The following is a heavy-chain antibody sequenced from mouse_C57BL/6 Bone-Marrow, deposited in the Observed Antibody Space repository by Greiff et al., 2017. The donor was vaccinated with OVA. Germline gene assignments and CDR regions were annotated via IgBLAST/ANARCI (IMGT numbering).Heavy chain of an antibody. CDR3: ARHEETGYYGSSPWFAY. D-gene: IGHD1-1*01. CDR1: GYTFTEYT. J-gene: IGHJ3*01. V-gene: IGHV1-62-2*01. CDR2: FYPGSGSI. Sequence: VQRVESGAELVKPGASVKLSCKASGYTFTEYTIHWVKQRSGQGLEWIGWFYPGSGSIKYNEKFKDKATLTADKSSSTVYMELSRLTSEDSAVYFCARHEETGYYGSSPWFAYWGQGTLVTVSA.